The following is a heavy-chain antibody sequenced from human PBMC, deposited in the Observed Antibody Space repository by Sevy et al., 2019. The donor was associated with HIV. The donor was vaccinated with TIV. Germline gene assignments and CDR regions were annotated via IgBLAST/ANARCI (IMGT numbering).Heavy chain of an antibody. CDR3: ARKAPGYCTNGVCFGGWFDP. V-gene: IGHV4-38-2*01. CDR2: IYHSGST. D-gene: IGHD2-8*01. CDR1: GYSISSGYS. Sequence: SETLSLTCAVSGYSISSGYSWAWIRHPPGKGLEWIGSIYHSGSTYYNPSLKSRVTISVDTSKNQFSLKLSSVTASDTAVYYCARKAPGYCTNGVCFGGWFDPWGQGTLVTVSS. J-gene: IGHJ5*02.